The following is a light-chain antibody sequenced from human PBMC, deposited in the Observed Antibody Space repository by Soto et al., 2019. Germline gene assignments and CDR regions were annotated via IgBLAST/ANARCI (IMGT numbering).Light chain of an antibody. Sequence: EIVMTQSPATLSVSPGERVTLSCRASQSVSSNLAWYQQKPGQAPRLLIYGASIRATGIPVRFSGSGSGTEFTLTINSLQPEDFVVYYCQHYNPWPGFGQGTKLEIK. CDR3: QHYNPWPG. CDR1: QSVSSN. CDR2: GAS. J-gene: IGKJ2*01. V-gene: IGKV3-15*01.